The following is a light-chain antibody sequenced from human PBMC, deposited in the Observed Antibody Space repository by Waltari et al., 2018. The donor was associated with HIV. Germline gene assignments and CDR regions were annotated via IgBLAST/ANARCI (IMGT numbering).Light chain of an antibody. CDR1: NSNIGSST. J-gene: IGLJ3*02. Sequence: QSVVTQPPSASGTPGQRVTISCSGRNSNIGSSTVNWYLQLPGTAPKLLIYRNNQRASGVPDRFSGSKSGSSASLAISVLQSEDEADYYCATWDDSLHGPVFGGGTKLTVL. CDR3: ATWDDSLHGPV. V-gene: IGLV1-44*01. CDR2: RNN.